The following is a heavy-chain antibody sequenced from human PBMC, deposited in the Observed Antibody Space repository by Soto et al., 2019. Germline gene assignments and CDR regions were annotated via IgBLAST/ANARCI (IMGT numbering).Heavy chain of an antibody. D-gene: IGHD6-13*01. CDR2: LYSGGDT. CDR3: ARGAGVASTGTGTFDY. CDR1: GFSVSSNY. J-gene: IGHJ4*02. Sequence: EVQLVESGGGLVQPGGSLRLSCAVSGFSVSSNYMSWVRQAPGKGLEWVSVLYSGGDTFYADSVKGRFTISRDNSKNTLYLHMSSLRVEDTAVYYCARGAGVASTGTGTFDYWGQGTLVTVSS. V-gene: IGHV3-66*01.